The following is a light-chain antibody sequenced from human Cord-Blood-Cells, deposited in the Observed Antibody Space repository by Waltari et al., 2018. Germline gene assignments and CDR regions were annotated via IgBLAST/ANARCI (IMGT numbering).Light chain of an antibody. J-gene: IGLJ2*01. V-gene: IGLV2-14*01. CDR3: SSYTSSSTLV. Sequence: QSALTQPASVSGSPGQSLTTSCTGTSNDVGGYNYVSLYPQHQGKAPKLMIYDVSNRPSGVANRFSGSKSGNTASLTISGLQAEDEADYYCSSYTSSSTLVFGGGTKLTVL. CDR2: DVS. CDR1: SNDVGGYNY.